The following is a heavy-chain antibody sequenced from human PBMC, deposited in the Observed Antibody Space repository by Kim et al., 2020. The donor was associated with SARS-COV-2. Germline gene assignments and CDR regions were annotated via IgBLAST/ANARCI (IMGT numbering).Heavy chain of an antibody. CDR3: ARGTSRGGVPRYCSGGSCCAKGVLDY. D-gene: IGHD2-15*01. J-gene: IGHJ4*02. Sequence: SETLSLTCAVYGGSFSGYYGSWIRQPPGKGLELIGEITHSGSTNYNPSLKSRVTISVDTSKNQFSLTLSSVTAADTAVYYCARGTSRGGVPRYCSGGSCCAKGVLDYWGQGTLVTVSS. CDR1: GGSFSGYY. V-gene: IGHV4-34*01. CDR2: ITHSGST.